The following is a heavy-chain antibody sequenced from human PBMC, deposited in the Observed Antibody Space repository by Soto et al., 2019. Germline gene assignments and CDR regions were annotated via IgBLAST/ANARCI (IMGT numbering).Heavy chain of an antibody. CDR3: AKDRESLRFGDSCFDY. V-gene: IGHV3-23*01. J-gene: IGHJ4*02. D-gene: IGHD5-12*01. CDR1: GFTFSSYA. Sequence: GGSLRLSCAASGFTFSSYAMSWVRQAPGKGLEWVSAISGSGGSTYYADSVKGRFTISRDNSKNTLYLQMNSLRAEDTAVYYCAKDRESLRFGDSCFDYWGQGTLVTVSS. CDR2: ISGSGGST.